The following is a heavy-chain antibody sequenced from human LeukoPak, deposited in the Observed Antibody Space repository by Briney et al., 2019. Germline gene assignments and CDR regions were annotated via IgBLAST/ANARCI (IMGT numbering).Heavy chain of an antibody. J-gene: IGHJ4*02. CDR3: AIDPYYDSSGLPDY. CDR1: GFTFSSYS. V-gene: IGHV3-21*01. D-gene: IGHD3-22*01. CDR2: ISSSSSYI. Sequence: PGGSLRLSCAASGFTFSSYSMNWVRQAPGKGLEWVSSISSSSSYIYYADSVKGRFTISRDNAKNSLYLQMNSLTAEDTAVYYCAIDPYYDSSGLPDYWGQGTLVTVSS.